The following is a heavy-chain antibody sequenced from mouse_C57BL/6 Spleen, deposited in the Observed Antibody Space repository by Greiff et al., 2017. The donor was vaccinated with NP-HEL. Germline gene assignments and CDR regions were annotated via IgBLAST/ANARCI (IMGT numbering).Heavy chain of an antibody. CDR2: ISYDGSN. CDR1: GYSITSGYY. J-gene: IGHJ4*01. D-gene: IGHD3-3*01. CDR3: ARGLGYAMDY. V-gene: IGHV3-6*01. Sequence: EVKLQESGPGLVKPSQSLSLTCSVTGYSITSGYYWNWIRQFPGNILEWMGYISYDGSNNYNPSLKNRISITRDTSKNQFFLKLNSVTTEDTATYYCARGLGYAMDYWGQGTSVTVSS.